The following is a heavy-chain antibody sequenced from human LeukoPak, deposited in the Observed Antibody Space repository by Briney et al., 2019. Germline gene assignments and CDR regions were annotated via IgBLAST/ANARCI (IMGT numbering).Heavy chain of an antibody. V-gene: IGHV3-23*01. CDR1: GFTFSSYA. Sequence: GGSLRLSCAASGFTFSSYAMSWVRQAPGKGLEWVSAISGSDEDTYYADSVKGRFTISRDNSKNTLYLQMNSLRAEDRALYYCAKDPEPLWTDAFDIWGQGTMVTVSS. CDR3: AKDPEPLWTDAFDI. J-gene: IGHJ3*02. CDR2: ISGSDEDT. D-gene: IGHD1-14*01.